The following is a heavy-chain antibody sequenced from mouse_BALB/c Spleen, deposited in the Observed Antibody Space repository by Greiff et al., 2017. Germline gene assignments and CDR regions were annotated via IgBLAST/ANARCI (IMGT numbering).Heavy chain of an antibody. J-gene: IGHJ3*01. Sequence: QVQLKESGAELVRPGVSVKISCKGSGYTFTDYAMHWVKQSHAKSLEWIGVISTYYGDASYNQKFKGKATMTVDKSSSTAYMELARLTSEDSAIYYCARTIYDGYGFAYWGQGTLVTVSA. CDR2: ISTYYGDA. D-gene: IGHD2-3*01. CDR3: ARTIYDGYGFAY. V-gene: IGHV1S137*01. CDR1: GYTFTDYA.